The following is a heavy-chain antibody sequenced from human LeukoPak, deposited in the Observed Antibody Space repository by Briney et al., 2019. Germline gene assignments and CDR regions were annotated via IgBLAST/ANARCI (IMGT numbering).Heavy chain of an antibody. CDR1: GFTFSSYA. CDR2: ISGSGGST. J-gene: IGHJ3*02. CDR3: AKDQPYYYDSSGYYPDAFDI. Sequence: GGSLRLSCAASGFTFSSYAMSWVRQAPGKGLEWVSAISGSGGSTYYADSVKGRFTISRDNSKNTLYLQMNSLRAEDTAVYYCAKDQPYYYDSSGYYPDAFDIWGQGTMVTVSS. V-gene: IGHV3-23*01. D-gene: IGHD3-22*01.